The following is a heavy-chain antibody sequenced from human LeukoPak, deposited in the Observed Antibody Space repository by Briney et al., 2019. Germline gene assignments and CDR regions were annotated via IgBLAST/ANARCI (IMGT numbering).Heavy chain of an antibody. Sequence: GGSLRLSCAASGFTFSSYAMSWVRQAPGKGLEWVSAISGGGGSTYYADSVKGRFTISRDNSKNTLYLQMNSLRAEDTAVYYCAKDRTVTTTYFDYWGQGTLVTVSS. D-gene: IGHD4-17*01. V-gene: IGHV3-23*01. J-gene: IGHJ4*02. CDR1: GFTFSSYA. CDR2: ISGGGGST. CDR3: AKDRTVTTTYFDY.